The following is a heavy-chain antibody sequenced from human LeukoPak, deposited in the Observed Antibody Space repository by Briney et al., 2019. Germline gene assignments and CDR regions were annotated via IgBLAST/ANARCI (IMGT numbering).Heavy chain of an antibody. J-gene: IGHJ4*02. D-gene: IGHD6-19*01. CDR1: GYTFTGYY. CDR2: INPNSGGT. V-gene: IGHV1-2*02. CDR3: ARVGSSSSGWYRGVGFDY. Sequence: ASVKVSCKASGYTFTGYYMHWVRQAPGQGLEWMGWINPNSGGTNYAQKFQGRVTMTRDTSISTAHMELSRLRSDDTAVYYCARVGSSSSGWYRGVGFDYWGQGTLVTVFS.